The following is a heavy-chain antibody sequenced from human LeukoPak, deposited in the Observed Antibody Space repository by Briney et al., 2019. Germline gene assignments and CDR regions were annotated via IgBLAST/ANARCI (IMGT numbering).Heavy chain of an antibody. V-gene: IGHV3-74*01. CDR2: INSDGSIT. CDR1: GYTFSSYA. J-gene: IGHJ4*02. Sequence: QPGASLRLSSAASGYTFSSYALSWVPQAPGEGPVWVSHINSDGSITSYADSVKGRFTISRDNAKNTPYLQMNSLRAEDTAVYFCTRGGVDYWGQGTLVTVSS. D-gene: IGHD3-16*01. CDR3: TRGGVDY.